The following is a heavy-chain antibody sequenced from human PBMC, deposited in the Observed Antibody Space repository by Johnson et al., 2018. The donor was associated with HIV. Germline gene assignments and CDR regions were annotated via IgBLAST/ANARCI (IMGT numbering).Heavy chain of an antibody. CDR1: GFTFDDYG. Sequence: VQLVESGGGVVRPGGSLRLSCAASGFTFDDYGMNWVRQGPGKGLEWVSGINWNGGSRGYADSVKGRFTISRDNAKNSLYLQMNTLRAEDTAVYYCTTAVVTAILTPPGDIWGQGTMVTVSS. CDR2: INWNGGSR. D-gene: IGHD2-21*02. V-gene: IGHV3-20*04. J-gene: IGHJ3*02. CDR3: TTAVVTAILTPPGDI.